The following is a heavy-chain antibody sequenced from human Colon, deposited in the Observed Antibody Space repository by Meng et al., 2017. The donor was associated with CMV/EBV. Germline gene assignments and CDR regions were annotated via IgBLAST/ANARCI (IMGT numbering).Heavy chain of an antibody. CDR1: GFTFNRNS. CDR2: INGVGDTT. V-gene: IGHV3-23*01. CDR3: AKDRAYCGSFSCSPNYFDG. D-gene: IGHD2-21*01. Sequence: GGSLRLSCAASGFTFNRNSMSWVRQAPEKGLEWVSGINGVGDTTYYADSVKGRFTISRDNSKNTLYLRMIDLRAEDTAMYYCAKDRAYCGSFSCSPNYFDGWGQGNLVTVSS. J-gene: IGHJ4*02.